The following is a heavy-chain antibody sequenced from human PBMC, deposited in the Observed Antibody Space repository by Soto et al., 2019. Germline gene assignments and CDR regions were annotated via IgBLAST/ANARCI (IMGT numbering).Heavy chain of an antibody. V-gene: IGHV1-18*01. Sequence: ASVKVSCKASGYTFTSYGISWVRQAPGQGLEWMGWISAYNGNTNYAQKLQGRVTMTTDTSTSTAYMELRSLRSDDTAVYYCARSYYYDSSGYLQPLDYWGQGTLVTVSS. J-gene: IGHJ4*02. CDR1: GYTFTSYG. D-gene: IGHD3-22*01. CDR3: ARSYYYDSSGYLQPLDY. CDR2: ISAYNGNT.